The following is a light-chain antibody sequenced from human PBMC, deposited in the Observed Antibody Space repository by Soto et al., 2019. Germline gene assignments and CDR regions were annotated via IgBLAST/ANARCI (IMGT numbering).Light chain of an antibody. J-gene: IGKJ2*01. V-gene: IGKV4-1*01. CDR1: QNVLYSSNNKNL. Sequence: DIVMTQSPEYLAVSLGARATINCKPSQNVLYSSNNKNLIAWYQQKPGQPPKLLIYLASTLESGVPDRFSGSGSGRDFSLTISSLQAEDVAVYYCQQYYSPPRYTFGQGTRLEIK. CDR3: QQYYSPPRYT. CDR2: LAS.